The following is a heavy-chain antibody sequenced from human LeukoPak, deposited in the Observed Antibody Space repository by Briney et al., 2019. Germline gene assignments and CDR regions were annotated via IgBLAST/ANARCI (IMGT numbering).Heavy chain of an antibody. CDR2: IRSKANSYAT. CDR3: TRRDCGGGSCYLDY. CDR1: GFTFSGPA. V-gene: IGHV3-73*01. J-gene: IGHJ4*02. Sequence: GGSLRLSCAASGFTFSGPAMHWVRQASGKGLEWVGRIRSKANSYATAYAASVKGRFTISRDDSKNTAYLQMNSLKTEDTAVYYCTRRDCGGGSCYLDYWGQGTLVTVSS. D-gene: IGHD2-15*01.